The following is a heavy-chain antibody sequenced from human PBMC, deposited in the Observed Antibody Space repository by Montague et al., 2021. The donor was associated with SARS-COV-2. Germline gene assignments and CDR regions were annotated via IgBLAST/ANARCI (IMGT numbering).Heavy chain of an antibody. CDR3: ARGRIEVSMIVVVLTGASYYMDV. Sequence: SETLSLTCAVYGGSFSGYHWTWIRQAPGKGLEWIGEVDPSGSINYNSSLKSRITISADTSKNQFSLKLHSVTAADTAVYYCARGRIEVSMIVVVLTGASYYMDVWGKGTTVTVS. J-gene: IGHJ6*03. CDR2: VDPSGSI. D-gene: IGHD3-22*01. V-gene: IGHV4-34*01. CDR1: GGSFSGYH.